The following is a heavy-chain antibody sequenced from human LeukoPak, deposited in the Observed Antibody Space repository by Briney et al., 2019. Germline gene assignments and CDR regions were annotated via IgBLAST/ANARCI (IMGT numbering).Heavy chain of an antibody. J-gene: IGHJ4*02. D-gene: IGHD3-3*01. CDR2: ISGSGGST. V-gene: IGHV3-23*01. Sequence: GASLRLSCAASGFTFSSYAMSWVRQAPGKGLEWVSAISGSGGSTYYADSVKGRFTISRDNSKNTLYLQMNSLRAEDTAVYYWAKDGFWSGYYNRAFDYWGQGTLVTVSS. CDR3: AKDGFWSGYYNRAFDY. CDR1: GFTFSSYA.